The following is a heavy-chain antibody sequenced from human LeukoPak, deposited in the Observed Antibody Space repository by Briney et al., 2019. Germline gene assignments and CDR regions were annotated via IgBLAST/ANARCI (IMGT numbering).Heavy chain of an antibody. D-gene: IGHD3-10*01. CDR1: GGSISSYY. Sequence: SETLSLTCTVSGGSISSYYWSCIRQPPGKGLEWIGYIYYSGSTNYNPSLKSRVTISVDTSKNQFSLKLSSVTAADTAVYYCARARLWFGEFNFDYWGQGTLVTVSS. J-gene: IGHJ4*02. V-gene: IGHV4-59*01. CDR2: IYYSGST. CDR3: ARARLWFGEFNFDY.